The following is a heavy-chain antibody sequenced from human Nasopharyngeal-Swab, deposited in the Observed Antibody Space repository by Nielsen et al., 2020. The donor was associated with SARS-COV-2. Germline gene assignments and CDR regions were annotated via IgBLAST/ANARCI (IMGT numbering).Heavy chain of an antibody. CDR1: GFSLSTSGMC. J-gene: IGHJ3*02. V-gene: IGHV2-70*01. CDR2: IDWGDDK. CDR3: ARSGDCSGGRCNDAFDI. D-gene: IGHD2-15*01. Sequence: SGPTLVKPTQTLTLTCTFSGFSLSTSGMCVNWIRQPPGKALEWLALIDWGDDKYYSTSLKTRLTISKDSSKDEVVLTMTNMDPVDTAMYYCARSGDCSGGRCNDAFDIWGQGTMVTVSS.